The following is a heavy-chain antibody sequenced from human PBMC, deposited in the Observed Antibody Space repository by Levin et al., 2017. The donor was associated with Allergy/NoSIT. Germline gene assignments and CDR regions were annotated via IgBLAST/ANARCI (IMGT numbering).Heavy chain of an antibody. CDR2: ISGSGGST. V-gene: IGHV3-23*01. Sequence: LSLTCAASGFTFSSYAMSWVRQAPGKGLEWVSAISGSGGSTYYADSVKGRFTISRDNSKNTLYLQMNSLRAEDTAVYYCAKMYYYDSSGYYHFDLWGRGTLVTVSS. CDR1: GFTFSSYA. J-gene: IGHJ2*01. CDR3: AKMYYYDSSGYYHFDL. D-gene: IGHD3-22*01.